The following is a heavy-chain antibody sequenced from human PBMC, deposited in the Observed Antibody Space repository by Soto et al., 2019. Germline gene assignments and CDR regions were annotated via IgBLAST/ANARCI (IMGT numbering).Heavy chain of an antibody. J-gene: IGHJ4*02. CDR2: IWYDGSNK. D-gene: IGHD6-13*01. Sequence: GGSLRLSCAASGFTFSSYGMHWVRQAPGKGLEWVAVIWYDGSNKYYADSVKGRFTISRDNSKNTLYLQMNSLRAEDTAVYYCARDLDSSSWYYFDYWGQGTLVTVSS. V-gene: IGHV3-33*01. CDR1: GFTFSSYG. CDR3: ARDLDSSSWYYFDY.